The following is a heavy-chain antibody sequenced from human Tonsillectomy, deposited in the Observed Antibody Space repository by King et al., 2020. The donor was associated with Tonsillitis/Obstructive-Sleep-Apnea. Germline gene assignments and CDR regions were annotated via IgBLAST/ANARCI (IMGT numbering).Heavy chain of an antibody. V-gene: IGHV3-23*04. D-gene: IGHD2-2*01. CDR1: GFTFSSYA. J-gene: IGHJ4*02. Sequence: VQLVESGGGLVQPGGSLRLSCAASGFTFSSYAMSWVRQAPGKGLEWVSAISGSGGSTYYADSVKGRFTISRDNSKNTLYLQMNSLRAEDTAEYYCATTIGYCSSTSCHHFDYWGQGTLVTVSS. CDR3: ATTIGYCSSTSCHHFDY. CDR2: ISGSGGST.